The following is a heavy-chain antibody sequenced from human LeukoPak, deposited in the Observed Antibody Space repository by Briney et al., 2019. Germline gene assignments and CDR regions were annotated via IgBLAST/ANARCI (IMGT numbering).Heavy chain of an antibody. Sequence: PGGSLRVSCAASGFTFSSYAMSWVRQAPGKGLEWVSVISGSGGSTHYADSVKGRFTISRDNSKNTLSLQMNSLRAEDTAIYYCAKDVIGAYPLDAFDIWGQGTMVTVSS. V-gene: IGHV3-23*01. J-gene: IGHJ3*02. D-gene: IGHD2/OR15-2a*01. CDR2: ISGSGGST. CDR1: GFTFSSYA. CDR3: AKDVIGAYPLDAFDI.